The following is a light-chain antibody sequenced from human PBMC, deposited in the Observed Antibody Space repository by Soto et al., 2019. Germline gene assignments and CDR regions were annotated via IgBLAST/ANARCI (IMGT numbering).Light chain of an antibody. CDR1: QSISIF. CDR3: QQIYSTPRT. Sequence: DIQMTQSPSSLSASVGDRVTITCRASQSISIFLNWYQQKPGKAPNLLIYGASSLQSGVPSRFSGSGSGTDCTLTISSLQPEDLATYYCQQIYSTPRTFGPGTKVDIK. J-gene: IGKJ3*01. CDR2: GAS. V-gene: IGKV1-39*01.